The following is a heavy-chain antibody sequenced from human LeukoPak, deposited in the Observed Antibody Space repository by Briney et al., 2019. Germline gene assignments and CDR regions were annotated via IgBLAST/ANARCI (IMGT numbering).Heavy chain of an antibody. D-gene: IGHD3-10*01. J-gene: IGHJ5*02. CDR2: INPNSGGT. CDR3: ARGRGGYYGSGRFKYNWFDP. V-gene: IGHV1-2*02. Sequence: GASVKVSCKASGYTFTGYYMHWVRQAPGQGLEWMGWINPNSGGTNYAQKFQGRVTMTRDTSISTAYMELSRLRSDDTAVYYCARGRGGYYGSGRFKYNWFDPWGQGTLVTVSS. CDR1: GYTFTGYY.